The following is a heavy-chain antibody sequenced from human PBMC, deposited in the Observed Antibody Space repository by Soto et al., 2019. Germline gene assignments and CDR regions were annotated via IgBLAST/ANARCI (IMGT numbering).Heavy chain of an antibody. CDR3: AREGNGWYYSDY. CDR1: GGSISSFY. J-gene: IGHJ4*02. CDR2: ISYTGST. D-gene: IGHD6-19*01. V-gene: IGHV4-59*01. Sequence: SETLSLTCTVSGGSISSFYCSFIGQTPGKGLEWIGHISYTGSTNYNPSLKSRVTIAVDTSKNQFSLNLTSVTAADTAVYYCAREGNGWYYSDYWGQGALVTVSS.